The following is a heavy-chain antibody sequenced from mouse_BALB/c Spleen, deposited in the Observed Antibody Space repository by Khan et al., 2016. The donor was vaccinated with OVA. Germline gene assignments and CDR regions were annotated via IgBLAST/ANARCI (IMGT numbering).Heavy chain of an antibody. CDR2: ISYSGST. Sequence: EVQLQESGPGLVKPSQSLSLTCTVTGYSITSDYAWNWIRQFPGNKLEWMGYISYSGSTNYNPALKSRISITRDTSKNQFFLQLNSVTTEDTATYDCARDGSRYNYDMDYWGQGTSVTVSS. CDR1: GYSITSDYA. CDR3: ARDGSRYNYDMDY. D-gene: IGHD2-3*01. V-gene: IGHV3-2*02. J-gene: IGHJ4*01.